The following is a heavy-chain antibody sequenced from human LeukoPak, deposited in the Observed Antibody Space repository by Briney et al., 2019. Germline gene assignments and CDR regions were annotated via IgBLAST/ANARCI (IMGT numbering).Heavy chain of an antibody. D-gene: IGHD5-18*01. CDR3: ATYTAIVAGDAFDI. V-gene: IGHV1-8*01. J-gene: IGHJ3*02. Sequence: VSVKVSCKASGYTFTSYDINWVRQATGQGLEWMGWMNPNSGNTGYAQKFQGRVTMTRNTSISTAYMELSSLRSEDTAVYYCATYTAIVAGDAFDIWGQGTMVTVSS. CDR1: GYTFTSYD. CDR2: MNPNSGNT.